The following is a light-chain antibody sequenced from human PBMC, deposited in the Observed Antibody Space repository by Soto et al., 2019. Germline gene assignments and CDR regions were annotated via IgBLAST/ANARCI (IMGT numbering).Light chain of an antibody. CDR3: QQYNNWPRT. J-gene: IGKJ1*01. V-gene: IGKV3-15*01. CDR2: GAS. Sequence: EIVMTQSPATLSVSPGERATLSCRASQSVSSNLAWYQQEPGQAPRLLIYGASTRATGIPARFSGGGSGTEFTLTISSLQSEDLAVYFCQQYNNWPRTFGQGTKVDIK. CDR1: QSVSSN.